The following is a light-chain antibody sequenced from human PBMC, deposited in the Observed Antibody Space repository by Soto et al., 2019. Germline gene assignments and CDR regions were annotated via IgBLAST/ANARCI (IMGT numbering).Light chain of an antibody. J-gene: IGLJ1*01. CDR3: DAYADTRTYV. CDR2: EVS. Sequence: QSALTQPASVSGSPGQSITISCTGTSSDVGGYNYVSWYQQHPGKAPKLPIYEVSNRPSGVSNRFPGSKSGNTASLTISGFQAEDEADYYCDAYADTRTYVFGTGTKVTVL. CDR1: SSDVGGYNY. V-gene: IGLV2-14*01.